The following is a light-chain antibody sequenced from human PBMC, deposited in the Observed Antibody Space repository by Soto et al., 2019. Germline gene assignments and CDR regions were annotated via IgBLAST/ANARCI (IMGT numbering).Light chain of an antibody. CDR2: GNS. Sequence: QSVLTQPPSVSGAPGQRVTISCTGGSSNIGADYVHWYQQLPGTAPKLLIYGNSNRPSGVPDRFSGSKSGTSASLAITGLQAEDEADYYCQSYDSSLSAVVFGGGTKLTVL. CDR3: QSYDSSLSAVV. V-gene: IGLV1-40*01. J-gene: IGLJ3*02. CDR1: SSNIGADYV.